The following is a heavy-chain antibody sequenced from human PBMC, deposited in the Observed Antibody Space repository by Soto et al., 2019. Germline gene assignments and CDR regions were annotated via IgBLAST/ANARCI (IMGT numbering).Heavy chain of an antibody. Sequence: ASVKVSCKASGGTFSSYAISWVRQAPGQGLEWMGGIVPIFGTANYAQKFQGWVTMTRDTSISTAYMELSRLRSDDTAVYYCARDRLADSSGLDYYYGMDVWGQGTTVTVSS. D-gene: IGHD6-19*01. CDR2: IVPIFGTA. V-gene: IGHV1-69*05. CDR1: GGTFSSYA. J-gene: IGHJ6*02. CDR3: ARDRLADSSGLDYYYGMDV.